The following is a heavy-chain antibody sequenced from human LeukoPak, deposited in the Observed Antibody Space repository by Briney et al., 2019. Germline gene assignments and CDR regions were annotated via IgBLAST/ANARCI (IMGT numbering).Heavy chain of an antibody. D-gene: IGHD2-8*01. CDR2: IDPSDSYT. V-gene: IGHV5-10-1*01. CDR1: GYSFRSYW. J-gene: IGHJ5*02. Sequence: PGESLKISCKCSGYSFRSYWITWVRQMPGKGLEWVGRIDPSDSYTNYSPSFEGHVTISADKSISTAYLQWSSLKASDTAMYYCSRLHPTYCTSGLCYWFDPWGQGTLVTVSS. CDR3: SRLHPTYCTSGLCYWFDP.